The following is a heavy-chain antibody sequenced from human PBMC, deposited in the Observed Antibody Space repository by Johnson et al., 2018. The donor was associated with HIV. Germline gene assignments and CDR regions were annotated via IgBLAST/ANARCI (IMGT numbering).Heavy chain of an antibody. CDR2: IFSVGNT. Sequence: MLLVESGGGLVQPGGSLRLSCAASGITVSSNYMSWVRQAPGKGLEWVSLIFSVGNTYYADSVRGRFTISRDNSKNTLCLQMNSLRADDTAVYYCAREGVGVNAFDIWGQGTMVTVSS. CDR3: AREGVGVNAFDI. CDR1: GITVSSNY. V-gene: IGHV3-66*01. D-gene: IGHD1-26*01. J-gene: IGHJ3*02.